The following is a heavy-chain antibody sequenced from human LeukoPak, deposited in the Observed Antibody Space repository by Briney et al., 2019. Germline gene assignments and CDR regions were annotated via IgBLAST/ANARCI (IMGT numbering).Heavy chain of an antibody. Sequence: SVTLSLTCTVSGGSISIHYWSWIRQPPGKGLEWIGYISYIGSTNYNPSLKSRVTISVDTPKNQFSLKLSSVTAADAAVYFCARDPTTVTKGLDIWGQGTMVTVSS. J-gene: IGHJ3*02. CDR3: ARDPTTVTKGLDI. CDR2: ISYIGST. D-gene: IGHD4-17*01. CDR1: GGSISIHY. V-gene: IGHV4-59*11.